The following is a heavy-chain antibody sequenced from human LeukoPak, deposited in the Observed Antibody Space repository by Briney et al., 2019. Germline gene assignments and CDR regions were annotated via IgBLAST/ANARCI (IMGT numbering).Heavy chain of an antibody. CDR3: AASPAGWFDP. Sequence: PGGSLRLSCAASGFTFSSYWMHWVRQAPGKGLVWVSRIKTDGSGTNYADSVKGRFTISRDNSKNTLYLQMNSLRVEDTAVYYCAASPAGWFDPWGQGTLVTVSS. J-gene: IGHJ5*02. CDR1: GFTFSSYW. CDR2: IKTDGSGT. V-gene: IGHV3-74*01.